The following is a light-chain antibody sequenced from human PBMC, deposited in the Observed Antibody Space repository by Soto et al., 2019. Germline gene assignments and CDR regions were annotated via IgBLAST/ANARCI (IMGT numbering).Light chain of an antibody. CDR3: SSYTSSSTLV. V-gene: IGLV2-14*01. CDR2: EVS. Sequence: QSALTQPASVSGSPGQSITISCTGTSSDVDGYNYVSWYQQHPGKAPKVVIYEVSNRPSWISNRFSGSKSGNTASLTISGLQAEDEADYYCSSYTSSSTLVFGGGTKLTVL. CDR1: SSDVDGYNY. J-gene: IGLJ2*01.